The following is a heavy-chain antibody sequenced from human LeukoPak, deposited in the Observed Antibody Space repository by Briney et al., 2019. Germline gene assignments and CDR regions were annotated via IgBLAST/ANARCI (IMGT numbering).Heavy chain of an antibody. CDR3: AKDSSGYYWDY. Sequence: GGSLRLSCAASGFTFSSYAMSWVRQAPGKGLKWVSLISWDGGSTYYADSVKGRFTISRDNSKNSLYLQMNSLRVEDTALYYCAKDSSGYYWDYWGQGTLVTVSS. V-gene: IGHV3-43D*03. CDR1: GFTFSSYA. J-gene: IGHJ4*02. D-gene: IGHD3-22*01. CDR2: ISWDGGST.